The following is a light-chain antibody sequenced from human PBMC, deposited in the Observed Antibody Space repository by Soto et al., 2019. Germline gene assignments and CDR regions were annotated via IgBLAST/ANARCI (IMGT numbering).Light chain of an antibody. V-gene: IGKV1-39*01. CDR1: QSINTY. Sequence: DIQMTQSPSSLPASVGDRVTISCRASQSINTYLNWYPQRPGQAPKLLIYDASSLQSGVPSRFSGSGSGTDFTLDISSLQPEDFATYYCQQSYSTPYTFGQGTKLEI. CDR3: QQSYSTPYT. J-gene: IGKJ2*01. CDR2: DAS.